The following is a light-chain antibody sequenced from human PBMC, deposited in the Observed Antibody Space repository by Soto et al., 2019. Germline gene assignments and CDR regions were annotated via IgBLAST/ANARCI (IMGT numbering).Light chain of an antibody. J-gene: IGLJ1*01. CDR3: CSYAGTYTGV. V-gene: IGLV2-11*01. Sequence: SVLAQPRSVSGSPGQSVSISCTGTSSDVGRYSYVSWYQQHPGKAPKLMIYDVSERPSGVPDRFSGSKSGNTASLTISGLQAEDEADYYCCSYAGTYTGVFGTGTKATVL. CDR1: SSDVGRYSY. CDR2: DVS.